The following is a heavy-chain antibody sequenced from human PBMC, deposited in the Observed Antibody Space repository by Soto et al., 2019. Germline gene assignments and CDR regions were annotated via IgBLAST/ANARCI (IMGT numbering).Heavy chain of an antibody. CDR1: GGTMSSYD. V-gene: IGHV4-59*01. Sequence: SETLSLTCTVSGGTMSSYDGSWIRQAPGKGLEWIGYVYDSGSTDYNPSLKSRLTISLDTSKNLFSLKLSFVTAADTAVYYCARDRRGSGTWSPYYFDYWGQGIMVTVSS. D-gene: IGHD3-10*01. CDR3: ARDRRGSGTWSPYYFDY. CDR2: VYDSGST. J-gene: IGHJ4*02.